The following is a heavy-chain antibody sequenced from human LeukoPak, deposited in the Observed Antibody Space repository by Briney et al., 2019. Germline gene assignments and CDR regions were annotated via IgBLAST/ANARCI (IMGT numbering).Heavy chain of an antibody. CDR2: IIPIFGTA. CDR3: AAKPKSGTSGQYFDY. V-gene: IGHV1-69*13. J-gene: IGHJ4*02. D-gene: IGHD1-1*01. CDR1: GGTFSSYA. Sequence: SVKVSCKASGGTFSSYAISWVRQAPGQGLEWMGGIIPIFGTANYAQKFQGSVTITADESTSTAYMELSSLRSEDTAVYYCAAKPKSGTSGQYFDYWGQGTLVTVSS.